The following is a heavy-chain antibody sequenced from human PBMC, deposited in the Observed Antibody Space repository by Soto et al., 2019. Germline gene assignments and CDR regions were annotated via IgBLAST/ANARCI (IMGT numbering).Heavy chain of an antibody. CDR3: AREQTGYYGSGSYYNYYYYYGMDV. D-gene: IGHD3-10*01. V-gene: IGHV3-30-3*01. CDR1: GFTFSSYA. Sequence: HPGGSLRLSCAASGFTFSSYAMHWVRQAPGKGLEWVAVISYDGSNKYYADSVKGRFTISRDNSKNTLYLQMNSLRAEDTAVYYCAREQTGYYGSGSYYNYYYYYGMDVWAHGTTVTASS. CDR2: ISYDGSNK. J-gene: IGHJ6*02.